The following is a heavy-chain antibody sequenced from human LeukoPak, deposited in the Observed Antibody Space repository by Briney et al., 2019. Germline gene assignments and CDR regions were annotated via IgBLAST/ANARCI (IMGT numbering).Heavy chain of an antibody. D-gene: IGHD3-3*01. CDR2: ISSSSYI. Sequence: GGSLRLSCAASGFTFSSYSVNWVRQAPGKGLEWVSSISSSSYIYYADSVRGRFTISRDNAKNSLYLQMNSLRAEDTAVYYCARDWGGSWAIEYWGQGTLVTVSS. J-gene: IGHJ4*02. CDR1: GFTFSSYS. V-gene: IGHV3-21*01. CDR3: ARDWGGSWAIEY.